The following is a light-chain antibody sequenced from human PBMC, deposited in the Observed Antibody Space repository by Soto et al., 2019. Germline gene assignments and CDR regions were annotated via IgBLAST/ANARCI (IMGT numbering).Light chain of an antibody. Sequence: VLTQPPSASGTPGQRVTISCSGSSSNIGSNYVYWYQQLPGTAPKLLIYRNNQRPAGVPDRFSGSKSGTSASLAISGLRSEDEADYHCAVWDDSLSGYVFGTGTKVTVL. CDR1: SSNIGSNY. CDR2: RNN. V-gene: IGLV1-47*01. CDR3: AVWDDSLSGYV. J-gene: IGLJ1*01.